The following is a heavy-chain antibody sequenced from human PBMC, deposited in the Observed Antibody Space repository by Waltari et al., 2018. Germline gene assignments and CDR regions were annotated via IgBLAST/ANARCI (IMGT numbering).Heavy chain of an antibody. CDR2: IYYSGST. Sequence: QLQLQESGPGLVKPSETLSLTCTVSGGSISLSSYYWGWIRQPPGQGLEWIGSIYYSGSTYYNPSLKSRVTISVDTSKNQFSLKLSSVTAADTAVYYCALRLYWYFDLWGRGTLVTVSS. CDR3: ALRLYWYFDL. D-gene: IGHD4-17*01. CDR1: GGSISLSSYY. J-gene: IGHJ2*01. V-gene: IGHV4-39*01.